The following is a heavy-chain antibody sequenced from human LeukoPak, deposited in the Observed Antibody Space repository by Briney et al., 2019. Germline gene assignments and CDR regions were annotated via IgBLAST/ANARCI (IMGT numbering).Heavy chain of an antibody. V-gene: IGHV4-59*01. CDR3: ARYDFNKFFDY. Sequence: SETLSLTCTVSGGSISSYYWSWIRQPPGKGLEWIGYIYYSGSTNYNPSLKSRVTISVDTSKNQFSLKLSSVTAADTAVYYCARYDFNKFFDYWGQGTLVTVSS. CDR1: GGSISSYY. J-gene: IGHJ4*02. D-gene: IGHD3-3*01. CDR2: IYYSGST.